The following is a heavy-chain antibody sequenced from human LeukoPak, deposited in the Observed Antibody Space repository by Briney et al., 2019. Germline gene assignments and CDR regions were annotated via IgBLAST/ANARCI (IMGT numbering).Heavy chain of an antibody. V-gene: IGHV4-59*01. CDR3: ARYDFNKFFDY. Sequence: SETLSLTCTVSGGSISSYYWSWIRQPPGKGLEWIGYIYYSGSTNYNPSLKSRVTISVDTSKNQFSLKLSSVTAADTAVYYCARYDFNKFFDYWGQGTLVTVSS. CDR1: GGSISSYY. J-gene: IGHJ4*02. D-gene: IGHD3-3*01. CDR2: IYYSGST.